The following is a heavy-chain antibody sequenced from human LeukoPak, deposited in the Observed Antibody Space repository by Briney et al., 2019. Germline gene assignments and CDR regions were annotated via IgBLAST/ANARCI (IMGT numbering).Heavy chain of an antibody. CDR3: ARVISMVRGLIYYGMDV. CDR2: INQDGSEK. D-gene: IGHD3-10*01. CDR1: GFTFGNYW. J-gene: IGHJ6*02. V-gene: IGHV3-7*01. Sequence: GGSLRFSCAASGFTFGNYWMSWVRQAPGKGLEWVAIINQDGSEKYFVDSVKGRFTMSRDNAKNSLHLQMDSLRAEDTAVYYCARVISMVRGLIYYGMDVWGQGTTVTVSS.